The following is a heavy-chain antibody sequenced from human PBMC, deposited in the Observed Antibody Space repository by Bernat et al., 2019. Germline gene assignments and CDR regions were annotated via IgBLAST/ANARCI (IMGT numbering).Heavy chain of an antibody. J-gene: IGHJ4*02. CDR3: ARDRDGDYAQAGFFDY. D-gene: IGHD4-17*01. Sequence: QVQLQESGPGLVKPSETLSLTCTVSGGSVSSGSYYWSWIRQPPGKGLAWIGYIYYSGSTNYNPSLKSRVTISVDTSKNQFSLKLSSVTAADTAVYYCARDRDGDYAQAGFFDYWGQGTLVTVSS. V-gene: IGHV4-61*01. CDR2: IYYSGST. CDR1: GGSVSSGSYY.